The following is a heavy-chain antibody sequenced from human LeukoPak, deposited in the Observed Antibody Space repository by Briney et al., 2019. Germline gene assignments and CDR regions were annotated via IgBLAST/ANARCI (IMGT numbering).Heavy chain of an antibody. D-gene: IGHD3-22*01. V-gene: IGHV4-34*01. J-gene: IGHJ4*02. CDR2: INHSGST. CDR3: ARPGSRWPHGRGWYYYDSSAEYYFDY. Sequence: PSETLSLTCAVYGGSFSGYYWSWIRQPPGKGLEWIGEINHSGSTNYNPSLKSRVTISVDTSKNQFSLKLSSVTAADTAVYYCARPGSRWPHGRGWYYYDSSAEYYFDYWGQGTLVTVSS. CDR1: GGSFSGYY.